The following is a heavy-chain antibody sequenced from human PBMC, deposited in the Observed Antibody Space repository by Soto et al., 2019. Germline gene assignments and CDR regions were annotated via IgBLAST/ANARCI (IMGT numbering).Heavy chain of an antibody. CDR1: GYTFTSYG. D-gene: IGHD2-2*01. Sequence: ASVKVSCKASGYTFTSYGISWVRQAPGQGLEWMGWISAYNGNTNYAQKLQGRVTMTTDTSTSTAYMELRSLRSDDTAVYYCARVRYCSSTSCYAEPYYYYYYMDVWGKGTTVTVSS. V-gene: IGHV1-18*01. J-gene: IGHJ6*03. CDR3: ARVRYCSSTSCYAEPYYYYYYMDV. CDR2: ISAYNGNT.